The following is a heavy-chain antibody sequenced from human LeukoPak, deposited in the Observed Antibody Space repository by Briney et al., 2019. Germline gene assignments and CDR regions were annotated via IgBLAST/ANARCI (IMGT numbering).Heavy chain of an antibody. CDR1: GYTFSSYG. J-gene: IGHJ4*02. D-gene: IGHD3-16*01. Sequence: DSVKVSCKAPGYTFSSYGISWVRQAPGQGLEWMGWISVYNGNTNNIQKLQGRVTMTRDTSTNTAYMELRSLRSDDTAVYYCARDAYTSGADYWGQGTLVTVSS. CDR3: ARDAYTSGADY. CDR2: ISVYNGNT. V-gene: IGHV1-18*01.